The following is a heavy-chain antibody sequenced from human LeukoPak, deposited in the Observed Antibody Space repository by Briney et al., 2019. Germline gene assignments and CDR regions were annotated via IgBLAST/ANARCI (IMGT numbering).Heavy chain of an antibody. Sequence: PSETLSLTCTVSGGSISSSSYYWGWIRQPPGKGLERIGSIYYSGSTYYNPSLKSRVTISVDTSKNQFSLKLSSVTAADTAVYYCAREGPLYYDFWSGYYHNWFDPWGQGTLVTVSS. D-gene: IGHD3-3*01. CDR3: AREGPLYYDFWSGYYHNWFDP. CDR2: IYYSGST. V-gene: IGHV4-39*07. CDR1: GGSISSSSYY. J-gene: IGHJ5*02.